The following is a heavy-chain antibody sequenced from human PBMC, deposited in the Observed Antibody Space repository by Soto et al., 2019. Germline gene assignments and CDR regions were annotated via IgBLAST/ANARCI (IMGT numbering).Heavy chain of an antibody. J-gene: IGHJ4*02. CDR2: ISSSGSII. D-gene: IGHD5-18*01. CDR3: ARRSGYNYGHFDY. Sequence: GGSLRLSCAASGFTLSDFYMSWIRQAPGKGLEWVSYISSSGSIIDYADSVKGRFTISRDNAKNSLYLQIDSLRAEDTAVYYCARRSGYNYGHFDYWGQGTLVTVSS. CDR1: GFTLSDFY. V-gene: IGHV3-11*01.